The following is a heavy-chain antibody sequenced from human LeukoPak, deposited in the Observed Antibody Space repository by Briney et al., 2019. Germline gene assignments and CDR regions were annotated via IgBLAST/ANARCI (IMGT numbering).Heavy chain of an antibody. D-gene: IGHD2-15*01. V-gene: IGHV4-39*01. CDR1: GASISSASDC. CDR3: ARIGGGSWRNPGYWFDP. Sequence: SETLSLTCAVSGASISSASDCWGWIRQPPGKGLEWLGSIYYGGSTYDNPSLRSRVTISVETSKNQFSLKLTSVTAADTAVYYCARIGGGSWRNPGYWFDPWGEGNLVTVSS. J-gene: IGHJ5*02. CDR2: IYYGGST.